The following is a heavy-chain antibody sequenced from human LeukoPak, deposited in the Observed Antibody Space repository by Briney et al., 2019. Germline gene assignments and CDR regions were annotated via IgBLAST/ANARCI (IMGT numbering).Heavy chain of an antibody. Sequence: SVKVPCKASGGTFSSYAISWVRQAPGQGLEWMGRIIPIFGTANYAQKFQGRVTITTDEPTSTAYMELSSLRSEDTAVYYCARDLYYYDSSGYYHLDYWGQGTLVTVSS. CDR3: ARDLYYYDSSGYYHLDY. V-gene: IGHV1-69*05. J-gene: IGHJ4*02. D-gene: IGHD3-22*01. CDR2: IIPIFGTA. CDR1: GGTFSSYA.